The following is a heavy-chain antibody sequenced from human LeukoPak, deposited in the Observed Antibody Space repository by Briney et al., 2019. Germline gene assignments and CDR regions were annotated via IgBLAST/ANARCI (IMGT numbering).Heavy chain of an antibody. J-gene: IGHJ4*02. CDR2: IYYSGST. CDR1: GGSISGGGYY. CDR3: ARGSYHFFDY. D-gene: IGHD1-26*01. Sequence: SETLSLTCSVSGGSISGGGYYWSWLRPHPGKGLEWVGDIYYSGSTYYNASLKSRVNISVDTSKKQSSLKVSSVTAADTGVYYCARGSYHFFDYWGQGTLVTVSS. V-gene: IGHV4-31*03.